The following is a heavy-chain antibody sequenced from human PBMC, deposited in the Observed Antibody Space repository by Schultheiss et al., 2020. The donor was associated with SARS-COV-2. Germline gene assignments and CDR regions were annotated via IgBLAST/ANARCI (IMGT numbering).Heavy chain of an antibody. J-gene: IGHJ1*01. V-gene: IGHV3-30-3*01. CDR3: ARVGRDCSHGVCYNAEYFQH. Sequence: GESLKISCAASGFTFSSYAMHWVRQAPGKGLEWVAVISYDGSNKYYADSVKGRFTISRDNSKNTLYLQMNSLRAEDTAVYYCARVGRDCSHGVCYNAEYFQHWGQGTLVTVSS. CDR2: ISYDGSNK. CDR1: GFTFSSYA. D-gene: IGHD2-8*01.